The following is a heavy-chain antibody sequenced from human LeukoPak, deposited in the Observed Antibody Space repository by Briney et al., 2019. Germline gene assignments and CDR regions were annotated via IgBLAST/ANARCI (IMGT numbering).Heavy chain of an antibody. CDR2: IIPILGIA. CDR3: ASPSSSSPISFDY. Sequence: SVKVSCKASGGTFSSYAISWVRQAPGQGLEWMGRIIPILGIANYAQKFQGRVTITADKSTSTAYMELSSLRSEDTAVYYCASPSSSSPISFDYWGQGTLVTVSS. V-gene: IGHV1-69*04. J-gene: IGHJ4*02. D-gene: IGHD6-13*01. CDR1: GGTFSSYA.